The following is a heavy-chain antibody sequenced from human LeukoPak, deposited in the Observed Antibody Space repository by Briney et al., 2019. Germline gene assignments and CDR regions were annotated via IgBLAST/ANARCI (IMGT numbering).Heavy chain of an antibody. Sequence: GSLRLSCAASGFTFSNFAMSWIRQPPGKGLEWIGEINHSGSTNYNPSLKSRVTISVDTSKNQFSLKLSSVTAADTAVYYCARDKWSMYYFDYWGQGTLVTVSS. J-gene: IGHJ4*02. CDR1: GFTFSNFA. CDR3: ARDKWSMYYFDY. D-gene: IGHD2-15*01. CDR2: INHSGST. V-gene: IGHV4-34*01.